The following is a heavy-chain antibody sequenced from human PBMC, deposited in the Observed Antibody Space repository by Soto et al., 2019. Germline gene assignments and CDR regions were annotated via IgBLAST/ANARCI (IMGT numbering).Heavy chain of an antibody. Sequence: EVQLVESGGGLVQPGGSLRLSCAASGFTFTSYWMHWVRQAPGKGLAWVSRISSDGSDTVYADSVKGRFTISRDNSKNTLFLQMNSLRVEDTALYYCVKSQAGYSYGQRWGQGTLVTVSS. V-gene: IGHV3-74*01. CDR1: GFTFTSYW. CDR3: VKSQAGYSYGQR. CDR2: ISSDGSDT. J-gene: IGHJ4*02. D-gene: IGHD5-18*01.